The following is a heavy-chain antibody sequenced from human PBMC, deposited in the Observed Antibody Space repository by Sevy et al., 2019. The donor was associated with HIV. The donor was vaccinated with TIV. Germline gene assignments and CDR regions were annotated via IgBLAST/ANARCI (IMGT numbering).Heavy chain of an antibody. CDR1: GLPVSSNY. D-gene: IGHD5-18*01. Sequence: GGSLRLSCAASGLPVSSNYMSWVRQAPGKGLEWVSIIYSDGSTYHADSVKGRFTISRDNSKNTLYLQMNSLRVEDTAMYYSARGKSGYGYGLDYWGQGTLVTVSS. V-gene: IGHV3-66*01. CDR3: ARGKSGYGYGLDY. CDR2: IYSDGST. J-gene: IGHJ4*02.